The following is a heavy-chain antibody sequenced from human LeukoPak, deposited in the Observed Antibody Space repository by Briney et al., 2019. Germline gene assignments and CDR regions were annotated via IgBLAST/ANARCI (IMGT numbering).Heavy chain of an antibody. Sequence: ASVKVSFKASGYTFTSYYMHWVRQAPGQGLEWMGIINPSGGSTSYAQKFQGRVTMTRDMSTSTVYMELSSLRSEDTAVYYCARDRYYDSSGFYYMDVWGKGTTVTVSS. V-gene: IGHV1-46*01. CDR2: INPSGGST. CDR3: ARDRYYDSSGFYYMDV. D-gene: IGHD3-22*01. J-gene: IGHJ6*03. CDR1: GYTFTSYY.